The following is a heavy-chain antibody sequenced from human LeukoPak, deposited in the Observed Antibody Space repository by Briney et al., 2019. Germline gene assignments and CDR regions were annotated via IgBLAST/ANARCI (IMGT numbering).Heavy chain of an antibody. CDR2: IKQDGSEK. CDR1: GIILSSYW. CDR3: AREFRSGYNSRWFDY. J-gene: IGHJ5*01. V-gene: IGHV3-7*01. D-gene: IGHD6-19*01. Sequence: PGGSLGLSCAASGIILSSYWMSWVRQAPGKGLEWVANIKQDGSEKWYVDSVKGRFTISRDNAKNSLYLQMNSLRVEDTAVYYCAREFRSGYNSRWFDYWGQGTLVTVSS.